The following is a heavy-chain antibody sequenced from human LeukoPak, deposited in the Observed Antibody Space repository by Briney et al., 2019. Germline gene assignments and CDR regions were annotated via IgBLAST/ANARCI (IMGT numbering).Heavy chain of an antibody. CDR3: ARPHDYGDYFDWFDP. D-gene: IGHD4-17*01. J-gene: IGHJ5*02. CDR1: GYSFTSYW. Sequence: GESLKISCKGSGYSFTSYWIGWVRQMPGKGLEWMGIIYPGDSDTRYSPSFQGQVTISADKSISTACLQWSSLKASDTAMYYCARPHDYGDYFDWFDPWGQGTLVTVSS. V-gene: IGHV5-51*01. CDR2: IYPGDSDT.